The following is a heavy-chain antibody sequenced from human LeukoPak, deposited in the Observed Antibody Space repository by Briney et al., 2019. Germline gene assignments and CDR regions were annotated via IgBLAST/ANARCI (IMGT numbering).Heavy chain of an antibody. Sequence: ASVKVSCKASGYTFTSYYMHWVRQAPGQGLEWIGIINPSGGSTSYAQKFQGRVTMTRDTSTSTVYMELSSLRSEDTAVYYCARFPASPSTGTATSYYYYGMDVWGQGTTVTVSS. V-gene: IGHV1-46*01. CDR2: INPSGGST. D-gene: IGHD2-15*01. CDR1: GYTFTSYY. CDR3: ARFPASPSTGTATSYYYYGMDV. J-gene: IGHJ6*02.